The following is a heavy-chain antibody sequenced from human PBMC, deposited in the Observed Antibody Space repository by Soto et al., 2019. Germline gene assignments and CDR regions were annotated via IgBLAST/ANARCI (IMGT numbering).Heavy chain of an antibody. CDR3: ARIVYCSGGGCYYGLDY. J-gene: IGHJ4*02. V-gene: IGHV3-72*01. CDR2: TRNKANSYST. CDR1: GFTFSDHY. Sequence: GGSLRLSCAASGFTFSDHYMDWVRQAPGKGLEWVARTRNKANSYSTEYAASVKGRFTISRDGSGNSLYLQMNGLKTEDTAVYYCARIVYCSGGGCYYGLDYWGQGTLVTVSS. D-gene: IGHD2-15*01.